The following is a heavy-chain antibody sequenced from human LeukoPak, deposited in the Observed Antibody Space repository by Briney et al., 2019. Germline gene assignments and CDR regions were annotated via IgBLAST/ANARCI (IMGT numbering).Heavy chain of an antibody. CDR3: ARDRTVPAANWFDP. D-gene: IGHD2-2*01. Sequence: ASVKVSCKASGYTFTGYYMHWVRQAPGQGLEWMGWINPNSGGTNYAQKFQGRVTMTRDTSISTAYMELSRLRSDDTVVYYCARDRTVPAANWFDPWGQGTLVTVSS. CDR2: INPNSGGT. V-gene: IGHV1-2*02. CDR1: GYTFTGYY. J-gene: IGHJ5*02.